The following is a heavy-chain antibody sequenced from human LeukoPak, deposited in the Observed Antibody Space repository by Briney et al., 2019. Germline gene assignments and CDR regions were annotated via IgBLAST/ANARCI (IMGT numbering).Heavy chain of an antibody. CDR1: GFTFNDYG. J-gene: IGHJ4*02. D-gene: IGHD3-22*01. CDR3: ARFSYYYDSSGPSGFFDY. V-gene: IGHV3-20*04. Sequence: GGSLRLSCAASGFTFNDYGMSWVRQAPGKGLEWVSGINWHGGSTGYADSVKGRFTISRDNSKNSLYLQMNSLRAEDTALYYCARFSYYYDSSGPSGFFDYWGQKTLVTVSS. CDR2: INWHGGST.